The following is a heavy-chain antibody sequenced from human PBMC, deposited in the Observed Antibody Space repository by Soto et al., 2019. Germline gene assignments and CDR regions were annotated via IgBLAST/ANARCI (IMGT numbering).Heavy chain of an antibody. CDR2: INPYNGNT. J-gene: IGHJ4*02. CDR1: GHTFTTFA. D-gene: IGHD2-21*02. CDR3: ARDLSDYSFDY. Sequence: ASVKVSCKASGHTFTTFAISWVRQAPGQGLEWMGWINPYNGNTNYAQRLQGRVTMTADTPTSSAYMELRSLRSDDTAVYYCARDLSDYSFDYWGQGTLVTVSS. V-gene: IGHV1-18*04.